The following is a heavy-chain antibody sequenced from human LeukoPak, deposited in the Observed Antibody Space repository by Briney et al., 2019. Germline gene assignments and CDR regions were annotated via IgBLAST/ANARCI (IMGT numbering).Heavy chain of an antibody. CDR3: ARQSLTWGLD. Sequence: SETLSLTCAVYHGSFSDYYWTWIRQPPGKGLEWIGEINHSGSTNYNPSLKSRVTISVDTSKNQFSLKLSSVTAADTAVYYCARQSLTWGLDWGQGTLVTVSS. D-gene: IGHD7-27*01. CDR2: INHSGST. CDR1: HGSFSDYY. V-gene: IGHV4-34*01. J-gene: IGHJ4*02.